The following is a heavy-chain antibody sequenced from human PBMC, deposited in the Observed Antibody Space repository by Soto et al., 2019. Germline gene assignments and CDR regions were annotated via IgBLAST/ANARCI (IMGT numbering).Heavy chain of an antibody. J-gene: IGHJ4*02. Sequence: LSLTCSVSGVSVTGYYWTWIRHSPGKGLEWIGYVYHTGNTYYNPSLKSRVTISLDTSKNQVSLRLRSVTAADTAVYYCAREQYNWKLWGQGTLVTVSS. D-gene: IGHD1-20*01. CDR3: AREQYNWKL. CDR2: VYHTGNT. CDR1: GVSVTGYY. V-gene: IGHV4-59*02.